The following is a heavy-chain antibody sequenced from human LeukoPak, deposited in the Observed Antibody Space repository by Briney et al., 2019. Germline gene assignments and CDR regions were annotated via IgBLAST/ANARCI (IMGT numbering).Heavy chain of an antibody. CDR1: GYTFTSYG. CDR2: ISAYNGNT. Sequence: ASVKVSCKASGYTFTSYGISWVRQAPGQGLEWMGWISAYNGNTNYAQKLQGRVTMTTDTSTSTAYMELRSLRSGDTAVYYCARDGWDYYDSSGYPLWDYWGQGTLVTVSS. J-gene: IGHJ4*02. CDR3: ARDGWDYYDSSGYPLWDY. D-gene: IGHD3-22*01. V-gene: IGHV1-18*01.